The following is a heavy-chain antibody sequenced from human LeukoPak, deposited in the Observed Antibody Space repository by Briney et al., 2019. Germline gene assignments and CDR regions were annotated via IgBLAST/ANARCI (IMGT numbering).Heavy chain of an antibody. D-gene: IGHD3-9*01. Sequence: GGSLRLSCAASGFTFSSYGMHWVRQAPGKGLEWVAFIRYDGSNKYYADSVKGRFTISRDNSKNTLYLQMNSLRAEDTAVYYCAKEDYDILTGSASDYWGQGTLVTVSS. CDR1: GFTFSSYG. V-gene: IGHV3-30*02. J-gene: IGHJ4*02. CDR2: IRYDGSNK. CDR3: AKEDYDILTGSASDY.